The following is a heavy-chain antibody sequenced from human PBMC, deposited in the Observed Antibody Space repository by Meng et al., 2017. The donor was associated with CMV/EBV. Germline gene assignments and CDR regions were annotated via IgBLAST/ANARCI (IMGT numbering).Heavy chain of an antibody. CDR3: TTDPPVLRFLEWLSTLRH. V-gene: IGHV3-15*01. CDR1: GFTFSNAW. Sequence: GESLKISCAASGFTFSNAWMSWVRQAPGKGLEWGGRIKSKTDGGTTDYAAPVKGRFTISRDDSKNTLYLQMNSLKTEDTAVYYCTTDPPVLRFLEWLSTLRHWGQGTLVTVSS. CDR2: IKSKTDGGTT. J-gene: IGHJ4*02. D-gene: IGHD3-3*01.